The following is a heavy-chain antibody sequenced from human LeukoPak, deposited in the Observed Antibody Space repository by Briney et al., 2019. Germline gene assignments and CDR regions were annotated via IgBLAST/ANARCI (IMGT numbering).Heavy chain of an antibody. CDR2: IYYSGST. Sequence: SETLSLTCTVSGGSISNYYWSWIRQPPGKGLEWIGYIYYSGSTNYNPSLKSRVTISVDTSKNQFSLKLSSVTAADTAVYYCARRSGYYYYGMDVWGQGTTVTVSS. D-gene: IGHD3-3*01. CDR3: ARRSGYYYYGMDV. CDR1: GGSISNYY. V-gene: IGHV4-59*01. J-gene: IGHJ6*02.